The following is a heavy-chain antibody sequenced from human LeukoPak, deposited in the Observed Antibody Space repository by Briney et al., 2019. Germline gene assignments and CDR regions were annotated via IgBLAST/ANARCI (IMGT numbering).Heavy chain of an antibody. V-gene: IGHV4-59*13. D-gene: IGHD6-13*01. J-gene: IGHJ5*02. CDR2: IYYSGST. Sequence: SETLSLTCTVSGGSISSYYWSWIRQPPGKGLEWIGYIYYSGSTKYNPSLKSRVTISVDTSKNQFSLKLRSVTAADTAVYYCARLQQQLVTPWGQGTLVTVSS. CDR1: GGSISSYY. CDR3: ARLQQQLVTP.